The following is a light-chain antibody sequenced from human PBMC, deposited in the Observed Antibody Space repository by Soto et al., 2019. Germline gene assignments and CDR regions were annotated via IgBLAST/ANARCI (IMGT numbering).Light chain of an antibody. CDR2: DAS. CDR1: QSISSW. V-gene: IGKV1-5*01. Sequence: DIQMTQSPSTLSASVGDRVTITCRASQSISSWLAWYQQKPVKAPKLLIYDASSLEIGVPSRFSGSGSGTEFTLTISSLQPDDFATYYCQQYNSYSPTFGQGTKVDIK. J-gene: IGKJ1*01. CDR3: QQYNSYSPT.